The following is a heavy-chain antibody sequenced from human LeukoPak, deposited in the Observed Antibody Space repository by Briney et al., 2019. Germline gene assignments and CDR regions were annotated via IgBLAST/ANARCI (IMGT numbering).Heavy chain of an antibody. V-gene: IGHV3-21*01. CDR1: GFTFSSYS. D-gene: IGHD2-2*01. Sequence: GGSLRLSCAASGFTFSSYSMNWVRQAPGKGLEWVSSISSSSSYIYYADSVKGRFTISRDNAKNSLYLQMNSLRAEDTAVYYCARATGYCSSTSCYAGGAFDIWGQGTMVTVSS. J-gene: IGHJ3*02. CDR2: ISSSSSYI. CDR3: ARATGYCSSTSCYAGGAFDI.